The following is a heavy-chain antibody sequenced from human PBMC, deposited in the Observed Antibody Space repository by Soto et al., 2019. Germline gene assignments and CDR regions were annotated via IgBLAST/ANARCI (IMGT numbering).Heavy chain of an antibody. CDR1: GFTVSSNY. CDR3: ARDPGAYYYYYGMDV. J-gene: IGHJ6*02. V-gene: IGHV3-53*01. Sequence: PGGSLRLSCAASGFTVSSNYMSWVRQAPGKGLEWVSVIYSGGSTYYADSVKGRFTISRDNSKNTLYLQMNSLRAGDTAVYYCARDPGAYYYYYGMDVWGQGTTVTVSS. D-gene: IGHD3-10*01. CDR2: IYSGGST.